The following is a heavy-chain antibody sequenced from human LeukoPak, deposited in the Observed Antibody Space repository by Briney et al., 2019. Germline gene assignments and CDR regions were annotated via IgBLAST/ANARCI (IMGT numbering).Heavy chain of an antibody. D-gene: IGHD5-18*01. Sequence: GSLRLSCAASGFTFSSYAMSWVRQAPGKGLEWVSAISGSGGSTYYADSVKGRFTISRDNSKNTLYLQMKSLRAEDTAVYYCAKDQLRGYNYGSLGYWGQGTLVTVSS. V-gene: IGHV3-23*01. J-gene: IGHJ4*02. CDR3: AKDQLRGYNYGSLGY. CDR1: GFTFSSYA. CDR2: ISGSGGST.